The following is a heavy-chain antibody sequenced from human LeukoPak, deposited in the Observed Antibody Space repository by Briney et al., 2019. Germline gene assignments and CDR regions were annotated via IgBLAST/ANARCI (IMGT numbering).Heavy chain of an antibody. CDR2: IWYDGSNK. CDR1: GFTFSSYG. Sequence: PGRSLRLSCAASGFTFSSYGMHWVRQAPGKGLEWVAVIWYDGSNKYYADSVKGRFTISRDNSKNTLYLQMNSLRAEDTAVYYCARDGYCGGDCYTDYWGQGTLVTVSS. V-gene: IGHV3-33*01. D-gene: IGHD2-21*02. J-gene: IGHJ4*02. CDR3: ARDGYCGGDCYTDY.